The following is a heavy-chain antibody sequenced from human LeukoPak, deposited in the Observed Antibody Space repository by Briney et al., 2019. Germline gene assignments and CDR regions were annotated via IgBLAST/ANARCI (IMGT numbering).Heavy chain of an antibody. CDR2: IIPIFGTA. CDR1: GGTFSSYA. CDR3: ARTAGYSYGWVDY. V-gene: IGHV1-69*13. D-gene: IGHD5-18*01. J-gene: IGHJ4*02. Sequence: SVKVSCKASGGTFSSYAISWVRQAPGQGLEWMGGIIPIFGTANYAQKFQGRVTITADESTSTAYMELSSLRSEDTAVYCCARTAGYSYGWVDYWGQGTLVTVSS.